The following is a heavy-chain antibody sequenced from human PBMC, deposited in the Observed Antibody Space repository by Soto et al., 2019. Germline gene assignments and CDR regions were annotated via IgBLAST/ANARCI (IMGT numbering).Heavy chain of an antibody. CDR1: GDSISSSSHY. V-gene: IGHV4-39*01. J-gene: IGHJ5*02. CDR3: LRRWGGSGKFDP. D-gene: IGHD6-25*01. CDR2: IYYTGST. Sequence: SETLSLTCTVSGDSISSSSHYWGWIRQPPGKGLEWIGSIYYTGSTSYNPSLKSRVTISVDTSKNQFSLRLTSVTAADTAVYYCLRRWGGSGKFDPWGQGTLVTVSS.